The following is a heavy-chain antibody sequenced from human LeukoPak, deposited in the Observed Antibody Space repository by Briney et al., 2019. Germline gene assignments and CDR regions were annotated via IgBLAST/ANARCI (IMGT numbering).Heavy chain of an antibody. Sequence: ASVKVSCKVSGYTLTELSMHWVRQAPGKGLEWMGGFDPEDGETIYAQKFQGRVTMTEDTSTDTAYMELSSLRSEDTAVYYCATGRITIFGVANYYMDVWGKGTTVTVSS. CDR1: GYTLTELS. J-gene: IGHJ6*03. D-gene: IGHD3-3*01. CDR2: FDPEDGET. V-gene: IGHV1-24*01. CDR3: ATGRITIFGVANYYMDV.